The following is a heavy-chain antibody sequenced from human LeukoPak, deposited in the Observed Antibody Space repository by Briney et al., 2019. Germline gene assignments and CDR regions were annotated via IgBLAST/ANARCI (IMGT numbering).Heavy chain of an antibody. CDR3: ARDLRNYGTVFFDY. D-gene: IGHD3-10*01. V-gene: IGHV1-18*01. CDR2: ISAYNGNT. J-gene: IGHJ4*02. CDR1: GYTFTSYG. Sequence: GASVKVSCKASGYTFTSYGISWVRQAPGQGLEWMGWISAYNGNTNYAQKLQGRVTMTTDTSTSTAYMELRSLRSDDTAMYYCARDLRNYGTVFFDYWGQGTLVTVSS.